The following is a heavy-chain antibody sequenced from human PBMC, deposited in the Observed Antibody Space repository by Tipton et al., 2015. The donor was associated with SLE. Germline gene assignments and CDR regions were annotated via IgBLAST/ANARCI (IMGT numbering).Heavy chain of an antibody. D-gene: IGHD5-18*01. CDR2: IYHSGST. V-gene: IGHV4-38-2*01. CDR3: ARGPVESVDTEGVAFDY. J-gene: IGHJ4*02. Sequence: TLSLICAVSGYSISSGYYWGWIRQPPGKGLEWIGSIYHSGSTNYNPSLKSRVTMSVDTAKNQFSLKLSSVTAADTAVYYCARGPVESVDTEGVAFDYWGQGTLVTVSS. CDR1: GYSISSGYY.